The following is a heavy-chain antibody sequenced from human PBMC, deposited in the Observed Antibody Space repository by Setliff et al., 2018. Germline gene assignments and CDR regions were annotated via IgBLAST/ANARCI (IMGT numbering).Heavy chain of an antibody. CDR1: GGSFSGYY. D-gene: IGHD3-22*01. CDR2: INHSGST. V-gene: IGHV4-34*01. J-gene: IGHJ3*02. Sequence: SETLSLTCAVHGGSFSGYYWSWMRQPPGKGLEWIGEINHSGSTNYNPSLKSRVTTSVDTSKNQFSLNLTSVTAADTAVYYCARRGDINGYYYHEDAFDIWGQGTMVTVSS. CDR3: ARRGDINGYYYHEDAFDI.